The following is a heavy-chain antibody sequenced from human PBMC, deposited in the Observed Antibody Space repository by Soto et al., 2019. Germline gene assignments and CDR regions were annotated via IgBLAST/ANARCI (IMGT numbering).Heavy chain of an antibody. CDR2: IYSGDSDT. CDR3: ARHGLYYDYIWESYRYNRYYYYYMDV. D-gene: IGHD3-16*02. CDR1: GYSFTSYW. V-gene: IGHV5-51*01. J-gene: IGHJ6*03. Sequence: PGESLKISCKGSGYSFTSYWIGWVRQMPGKGLEWMGIIYSGDSDTRYSPSFQGQVTISADKSISTAYLQWSSLKASDTAMYYCARHGLYYDYIWESYRYNRYYYYYMDVWGKGTTVTVSS.